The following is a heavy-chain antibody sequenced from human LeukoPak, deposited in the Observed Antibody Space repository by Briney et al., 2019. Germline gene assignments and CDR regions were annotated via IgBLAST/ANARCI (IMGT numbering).Heavy chain of an antibody. CDR2: INPSGGST. D-gene: IGHD3-22*01. CDR1: GYTFTSYY. J-gene: IGHJ4*02. V-gene: IGHV1-46*01. CDR3: ARDYYDSSGYGSFDY. Sequence: ASVKVSFKASGYTFTSYYMHWVRQGPGQGLEWMGIINPSGGSTSYAQKFQGRVTMTRDTSISTAYMELSRLRSDDTAVFYCARDYYDSSGYGSFDYWGQGTLVTVSS.